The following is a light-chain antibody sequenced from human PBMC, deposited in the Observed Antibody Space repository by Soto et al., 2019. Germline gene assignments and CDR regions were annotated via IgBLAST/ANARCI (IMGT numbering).Light chain of an antibody. Sequence: SAPTPPAPLSGAPGPSITLSCPGNSRDVVGHDYVSCYQQHPGRAPKLLIYDVTNRPSGVSDRFSGSKSGNTASLTISGLQAEDEADYYCTSYTSRRSYVFGTGTKVTVL. CDR1: SRDVVGHDY. J-gene: IGLJ1*01. CDR2: DVT. CDR3: TSYTSRRSYV. V-gene: IGLV2-14*03.